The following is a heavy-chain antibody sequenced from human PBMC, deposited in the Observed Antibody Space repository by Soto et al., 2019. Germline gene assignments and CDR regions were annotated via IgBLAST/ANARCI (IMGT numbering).Heavy chain of an antibody. Sequence: GASVKVSCKASGYTFTGYYMHWVRQAPGQGLEWMGWINPNSGGTNYAQKFQGRVTMTRETSISTAYMELSRLRSDDTAVYYCARDGVMTTVVTQEGEIRNDDLDIWGQGTMVTVSS. CDR2: INPNSGGT. V-gene: IGHV1-2*02. J-gene: IGHJ3*02. CDR3: ARDGVMTTVVTQEGEIRNDDLDI. CDR1: GYTFTGYY. D-gene: IGHD4-17*01.